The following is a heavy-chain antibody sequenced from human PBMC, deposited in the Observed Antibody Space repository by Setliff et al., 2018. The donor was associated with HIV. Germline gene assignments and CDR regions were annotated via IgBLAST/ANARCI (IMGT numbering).Heavy chain of an antibody. J-gene: IGHJ3*02. CDR3: AKDLEYCGGLMCFSYDALDM. D-gene: IGHD2-21*01. V-gene: IGHV3-23*01. CDR1: GFTFSSHA. CDR2: VSYGGGTT. Sequence: PGGSLRLSCAASGFTFSSHAVTWVRQAPGKGLEWVSSVSYGGGTTHYADSVRGRFTVSRSNFKNTLYLQMNSLRADDTAIYFCAKDLEYCGGLMCFSYDALDMWCQGTMVTVSS.